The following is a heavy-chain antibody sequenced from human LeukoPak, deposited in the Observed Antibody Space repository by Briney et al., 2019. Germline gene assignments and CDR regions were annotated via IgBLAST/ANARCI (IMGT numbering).Heavy chain of an antibody. CDR1: GGSISSYY. CDR3: ARHYHYYGSGSYFNWFDP. Sequence: SETLSLTCTVSGGSISSYYWNWIRQPPGKGLEWIGYIYYSGSTYYNPSLKSRVTISVDTSKNQFSLKLSSVTAADTAVYYCARHYHYYGSGSYFNWFDPWGQGTLVTVSS. J-gene: IGHJ5*02. V-gene: IGHV4-59*04. CDR2: IYYSGST. D-gene: IGHD3-10*01.